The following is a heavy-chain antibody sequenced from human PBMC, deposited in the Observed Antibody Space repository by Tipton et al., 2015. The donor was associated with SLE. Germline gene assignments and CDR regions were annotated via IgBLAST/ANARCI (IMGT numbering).Heavy chain of an antibody. CDR1: GGSVSSGSYY. V-gene: IGHV4-61*01. D-gene: IGHD2-2*01. Sequence: TLSLTCTVSGGSVSSGSYYWSWIRQPPGKGLEWIGYIYYSGSTNYNPSLKSRVTISVDTSKNQFSLKLSSVTAADTAVYYCARGGNIVVVPALGEGNWFDPWGQGTLVTVSS. CDR3: ARGGNIVVVPALGEGNWFDP. CDR2: IYYSGST. J-gene: IGHJ5*02.